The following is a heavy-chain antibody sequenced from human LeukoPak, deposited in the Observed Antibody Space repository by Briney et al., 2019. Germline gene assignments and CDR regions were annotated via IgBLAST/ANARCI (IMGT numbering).Heavy chain of an antibody. CDR2: ISYDGSNK. Sequence: GALRLSCAASGFTFSSYAMHWVLQAPGKGLEWVAVISYDGSNKYYADSVKGRFTISRDNSKNTLYLQMNSLRAEDTAVYYCARFDYWGQGTLVTVSS. CDR3: ARFDY. V-gene: IGHV3-30-3*01. J-gene: IGHJ4*02. CDR1: GFTFSSYA.